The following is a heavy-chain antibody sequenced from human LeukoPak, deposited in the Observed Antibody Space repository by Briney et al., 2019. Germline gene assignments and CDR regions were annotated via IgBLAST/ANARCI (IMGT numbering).Heavy chain of an antibody. J-gene: IGHJ6*02. Sequence: ASVKVSCKASGYTFTSYDINWVRQATGQGLEWMGWMNPNSGNTGYAQKFQGRVTMTRNTSISTAYMELSSLRSEDTAVYYCARAQYYDILTGYYAHYYYYGMDVWGQGTTVTVSS. D-gene: IGHD3-9*01. V-gene: IGHV1-8*01. CDR1: GYTFTSYD. CDR2: MNPNSGNT. CDR3: ARAQYYDILTGYYAHYYYYGMDV.